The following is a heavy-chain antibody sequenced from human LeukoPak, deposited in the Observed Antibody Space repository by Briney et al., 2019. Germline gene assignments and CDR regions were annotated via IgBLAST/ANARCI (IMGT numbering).Heavy chain of an antibody. D-gene: IGHD2-2*02. V-gene: IGHV3-23*01. CDR1: GFTFSSYA. J-gene: IGHJ6*02. Sequence: GGSLRLSCAASGFTFSSYAMSWVRQAPGKGLEWVSAIRGSGGSTYYADSVKGRFTISRDNSKNTLYLQMNSLRAEDTAVYYCARLEIVVVPAAIVRGSYYYYYGMDVWGQGTTVTVSS. CDR3: ARLEIVVVPAAIVRGSYYYYYGMDV. CDR2: IRGSGGST.